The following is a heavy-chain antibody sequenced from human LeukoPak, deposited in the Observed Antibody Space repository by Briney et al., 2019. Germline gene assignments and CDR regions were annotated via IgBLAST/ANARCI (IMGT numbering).Heavy chain of an antibody. D-gene: IGHD2-2*01. CDR2: ISSSSYI. V-gene: IGHV3-21*01. J-gene: IGHJ5*02. Sequence: GGSLRLSCAASGFTFSSYSMNWVRQAPGKGLEWVSSISSSSYIYYADSVKGRFTISRDNAKNSLYLQMNSLRAEDTAVYYCAREIVPAATGNWFDPWGQGTLVTVSS. CDR3: AREIVPAATGNWFDP. CDR1: GFTFSSYS.